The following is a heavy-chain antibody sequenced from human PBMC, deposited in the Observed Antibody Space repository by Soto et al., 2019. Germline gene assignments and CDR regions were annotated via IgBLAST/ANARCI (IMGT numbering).Heavy chain of an antibody. CDR1: GGSISSYY. CDR2: IYYSGST. J-gene: IGHJ5*02. Sequence: SETLSLTCTVSGGSISSYYWSWIRQPPGKGLEWIGYIYYSGSTNYNPSLKSRVTISVDTSKNQFSLKLSSVTAADTAVYYCARQYVLLWFGERTNWFDPWGQGTLVTVSS. D-gene: IGHD3-10*01. V-gene: IGHV4-59*01. CDR3: ARQYVLLWFGERTNWFDP.